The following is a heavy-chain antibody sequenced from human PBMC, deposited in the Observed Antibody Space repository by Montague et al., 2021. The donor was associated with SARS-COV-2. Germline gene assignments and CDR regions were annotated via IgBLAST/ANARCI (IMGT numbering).Heavy chain of an antibody. CDR1: GGSVSDYY. V-gene: IGHV4-34*01. D-gene: IGHD3-22*01. CDR3: ARGPRITMIVVVITDIWFDP. J-gene: IGHJ5*02. CDR2: INRSGST. Sequence: SETLSLTCAVYGGSVSDYYWSWTRQPPGKGLEWIGEINRSGSTNYNPSLKSRVTTSVDTSKNQFSLKLTSVTAADTAVYYCARGPRITMIVVVITDIWFDPWGQGTLVTVSS.